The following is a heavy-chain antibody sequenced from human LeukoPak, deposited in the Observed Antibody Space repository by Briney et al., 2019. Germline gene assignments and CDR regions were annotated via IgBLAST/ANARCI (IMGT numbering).Heavy chain of an antibody. CDR1: GGSISGSTYS. Sequence: SQTLSLTCAVSGGSISGSTYSWSWIRQPPGKGLEWIGYIYHSGSTYYNPSLKSRVTISVDTSKNQFSLKLSSVTAADTAVYYCARVYYSYGVFDYWGQGTLVTVSS. D-gene: IGHD5-18*01. J-gene: IGHJ4*02. V-gene: IGHV4-30-2*01. CDR2: IYHSGST. CDR3: ARVYYSYGVFDY.